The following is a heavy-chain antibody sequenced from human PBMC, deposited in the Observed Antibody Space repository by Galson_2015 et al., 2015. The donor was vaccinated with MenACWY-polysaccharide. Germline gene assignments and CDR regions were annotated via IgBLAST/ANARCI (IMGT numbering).Heavy chain of an antibody. V-gene: IGHV1-8*01. Sequence: SVKVSCKASGYTFTNYGINWVRQATGQGLEWMGWMNPNSGNTGYAQKFQGRVTMTRDTSISTAYMELSSLRYEDTAVYYCARVVRRKYSYSDYWGQGTLVSVSS. CDR3: ARVVRRKYSYSDY. D-gene: IGHD5-18*01. CDR2: MNPNSGNT. J-gene: IGHJ4*02. CDR1: GYTFTNYG.